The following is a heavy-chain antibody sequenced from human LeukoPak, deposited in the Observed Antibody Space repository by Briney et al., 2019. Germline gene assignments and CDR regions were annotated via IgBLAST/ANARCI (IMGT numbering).Heavy chain of an antibody. CDR1: GFTFSSHG. D-gene: IGHD6-19*01. Sequence: PGGSLRLSCVASGFTFSSHGMNWVRQAPGKGLEWVSYISTTGSSIYYADSVKGRFTISRDNVKNLLYLQMNSLRAEDTAVYYCARVQRGIAVALDYWGQGTLATVSS. CDR3: ARVQRGIAVALDY. V-gene: IGHV3-48*04. J-gene: IGHJ4*02. CDR2: ISTTGSSI.